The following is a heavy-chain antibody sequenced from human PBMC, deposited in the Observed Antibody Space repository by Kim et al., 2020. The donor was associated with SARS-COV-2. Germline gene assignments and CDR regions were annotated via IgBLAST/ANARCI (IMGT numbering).Heavy chain of an antibody. V-gene: IGHV4-59*01. CDR1: GGSISSYY. J-gene: IGHJ6*02. CDR2: IYYSGST. D-gene: IGHD3-3*01. Sequence: SETLSLTCTVSGGSISSYYWSWIRQPPGKGLEWIGYIYYSGSTNYNPSLKSRVTISVDTSKNQFSLKLSSVTAADTAVYYCARGYPPVYDFWSGYFPIYYYYGMDVSGQATTVTVSS. CDR3: ARGYPPVYDFWSGYFPIYYYYGMDV.